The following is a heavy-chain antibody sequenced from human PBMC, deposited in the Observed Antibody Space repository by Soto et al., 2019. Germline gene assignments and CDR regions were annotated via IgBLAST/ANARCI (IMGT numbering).Heavy chain of an antibody. CDR1: GYSFTSYW. V-gene: IGHV5-51*01. Sequence: GESLKISCNGSGYSFTSYWIGWVRQMPGKGLEWMGIIYPGDSDTRYSPSFQGQVTISADKSISTAYLQWSSLKASDTAMYYCARVLSYYYDSSGYYDAFDIWGQGTMVTVSS. CDR2: IYPGDSDT. D-gene: IGHD3-22*01. J-gene: IGHJ3*02. CDR3: ARVLSYYYDSSGYYDAFDI.